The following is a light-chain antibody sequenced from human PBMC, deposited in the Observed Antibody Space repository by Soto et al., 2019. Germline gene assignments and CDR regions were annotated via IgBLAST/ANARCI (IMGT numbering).Light chain of an antibody. CDR3: SSYTDSSNYV. CDR2: QVT. Sequence: QSVLTQPASVSGSPGQSITIACTGTSSDLAIYNYVSWYQQQPGKAPKLMIYQVTNRPSGVSNRFSGSRSGNTASLTLSALQAQDEADYYCSSYTDSSNYVFGTGTKGTVL. V-gene: IGLV2-14*01. J-gene: IGLJ1*01. CDR1: SSDLAIYNY.